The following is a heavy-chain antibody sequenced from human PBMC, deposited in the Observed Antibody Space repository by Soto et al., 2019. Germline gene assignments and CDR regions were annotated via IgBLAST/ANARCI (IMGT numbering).Heavy chain of an antibody. CDR2: IIPIFVTA. CDR1: GDTFSSYA. J-gene: IGHJ4*02. D-gene: IGHD2-21*02. CDR3: ARRPVDGDNFFDD. V-gene: IGHV1-69*01. Sequence: QVQLVQSGAEVQKPGSSVKGSCKASGDTFSSYAISWVRQAPGQGLEWLGGIIPIFVTANYAQKFQGRVTITADESTSTADMELSSLRVGDTAGYYCARRPVDGDNFFDDWGGGTLMTVSS.